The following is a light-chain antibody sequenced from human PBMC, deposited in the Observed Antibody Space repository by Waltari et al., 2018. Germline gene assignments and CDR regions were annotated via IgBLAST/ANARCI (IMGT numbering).Light chain of an antibody. V-gene: IGKV1-27*01. J-gene: IGKJ3*01. Sequence: DIQMTQSPSSLSASVGDRVTITCRASQSMSNYLAWYQQSPGKVPKLLIYAASTLQSGVPSRFRGSGSGTDFTLTISSLQPEDVATYYCQKYDSVPFTFGPGTKVDI. CDR1: QSMSNY. CDR2: AAS. CDR3: QKYDSVPFT.